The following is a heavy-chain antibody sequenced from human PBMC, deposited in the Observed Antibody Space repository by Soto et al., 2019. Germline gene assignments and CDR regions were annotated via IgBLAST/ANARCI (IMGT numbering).Heavy chain of an antibody. D-gene: IGHD6-19*01. J-gene: IGHJ2*01. CDR1: GFTFSSYA. V-gene: IGHV3-23*01. Sequence: PGGSLRISCAASGFTFSSYAMSWVRQAPGKGLEWVSAISGSGGSTYYADSVKGRFTIYRDNSKNTLYLQMNSLRAEDTAVYYCAKDRYSSGYYWYFALWGRGTLVTVSS. CDR3: AKDRYSSGYYWYFAL. CDR2: ISGSGGST.